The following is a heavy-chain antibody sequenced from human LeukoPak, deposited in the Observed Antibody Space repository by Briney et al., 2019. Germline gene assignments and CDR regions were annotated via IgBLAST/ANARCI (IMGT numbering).Heavy chain of an antibody. V-gene: IGHV3-21*01. CDR1: GFTFSTYS. CDR2: ISSRSRDI. Sequence: GGSLRLSCTASGFTFSTYSMNWVRQAPGKGLEWVSCISSRSRDIWYADSVRGRFTISRDNAKNSLYLQMSSLRADDTAVYYCASYGSGSYYTYYFDYWGQGTLVTVSS. D-gene: IGHD3-10*01. J-gene: IGHJ4*02. CDR3: ASYGSGSYYTYYFDY.